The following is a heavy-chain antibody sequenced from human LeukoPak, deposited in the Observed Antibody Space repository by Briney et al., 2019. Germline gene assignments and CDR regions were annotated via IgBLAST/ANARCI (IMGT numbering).Heavy chain of an antibody. J-gene: IGHJ6*03. D-gene: IGHD4-23*01. CDR3: ARGGYGGNVIRDYMDV. V-gene: IGHV3-30*04. CDR1: GFPFSSYA. Sequence: GGSLRLSCVPSGFPFSSYAIHWVRQAPGKGLEWVAVISFDGTDAFYADSVKGRFTISRDNSKNTLYLQMNSLRADDTAVYYCARGGYGGNVIRDYMDVWGKGTTVTVSS. CDR2: ISFDGTDA.